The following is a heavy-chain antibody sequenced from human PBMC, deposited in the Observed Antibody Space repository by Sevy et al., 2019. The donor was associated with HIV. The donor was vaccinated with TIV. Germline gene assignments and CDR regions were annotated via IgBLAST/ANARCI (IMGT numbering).Heavy chain of an antibody. V-gene: IGHV4-39*01. D-gene: IGHD6-13*01. CDR2: IYYSGSA. Sequence: SETLSLTCTVSGGSISSSSYYWGWIRQPPGKGLEWIGSIYYSGSAYYESSLKGRVTISVDTSKNQFSLKLGSVTAADTAVYYCGVQIATAGQYYFDYWGQGTLVTVSS. CDR3: GVQIATAGQYYFDY. J-gene: IGHJ4*02. CDR1: GGSISSSSYY.